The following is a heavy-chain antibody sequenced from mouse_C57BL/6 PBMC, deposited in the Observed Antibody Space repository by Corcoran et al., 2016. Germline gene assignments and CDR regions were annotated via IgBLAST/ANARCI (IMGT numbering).Heavy chain of an antibody. V-gene: IGHV1-26*01. CDR1: GYTFTDYY. CDR2: INPNNGGT. D-gene: IGHD2-3*01. Sequence: EVQLQQSGPELVKPGASLKISCTASGYTFTDYYMNWVKQSHGKSLEWIGDINPNNGGTSYNQKFKGKATSTVDKSSSTAYMELRSLTSEDSAVYYCARNDGSFDYWGQGTTLTVSS. CDR3: ARNDGSFDY. J-gene: IGHJ2*01.